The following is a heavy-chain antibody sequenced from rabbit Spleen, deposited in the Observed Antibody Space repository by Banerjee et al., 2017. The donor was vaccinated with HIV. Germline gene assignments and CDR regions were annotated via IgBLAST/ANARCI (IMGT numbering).Heavy chain of an antibody. CDR3: ARDVAGSGVHYFGL. V-gene: IGHV1S40*01. CDR1: GFSFGDRDV. J-gene: IGHJ4*01. Sequence: QSLEESGGDLVQPGASLTLTCKASGFSFGDRDVMCWVRQAPGKGLEWIACINAATAKPVYATWAKGRFTISRTSSTTVTLRMTSLTAADTATYFCARDVAGSGVHYFGLWGPGTLVTVS. CDR2: INAATAKP. D-gene: IGHD4-2*01.